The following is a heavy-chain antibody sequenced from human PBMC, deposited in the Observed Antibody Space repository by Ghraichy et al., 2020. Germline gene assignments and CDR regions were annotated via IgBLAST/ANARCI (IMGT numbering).Heavy chain of an antibody. CDR2: TYYRSKWYN. Sequence: SQTLSLTCAISGDSVSSNSAAWNWIRQSPSRGLEWLGRTYYRSKWYNDYAVSVKSRITINPDTSKNQFSLQLNSVTPEDTAVYYCARDLGSGWYGNGDAYYGMDVWGQGTTVTVSS. D-gene: IGHD6-19*01. V-gene: IGHV6-1*01. CDR3: ARDLGSGWYGNGDAYYGMDV. J-gene: IGHJ6*02. CDR1: GDSVSSNSAA.